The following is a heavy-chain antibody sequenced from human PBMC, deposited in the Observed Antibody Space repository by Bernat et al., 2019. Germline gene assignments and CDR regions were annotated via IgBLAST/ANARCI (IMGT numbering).Heavy chain of an antibody. V-gene: IGHV4-34*01. CDR3: ARGFGYCSGGSCYGGFYYYYYMDV. Sequence: QVQLQQWGAGLLKPSETLSLTCAVYGGSFSGYYWSWIRQPPGKGLEWIGEINHSGSTNYNPSLKSRVTISVDTSKHQLSLKLSSVTAADTAVYYCARGFGYCSGGSCYGGFYYYYYMDVWGKGTTVTVSS. J-gene: IGHJ6*03. CDR2: INHSGST. D-gene: IGHD2-15*01. CDR1: GGSFSGYY.